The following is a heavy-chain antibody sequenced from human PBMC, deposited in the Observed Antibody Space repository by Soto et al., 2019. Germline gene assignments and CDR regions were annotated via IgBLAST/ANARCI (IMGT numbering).Heavy chain of an antibody. CDR1: GFTVSSNY. D-gene: IGHD3-10*01. Sequence: VQLVESGGGLVQPGGSLRLSCAASGFTVSSNYMSWVRQAPGKGLEWVSVIYSGGSTYYADSVKGRFTISRDNSKNTLYLQMNSLRAEDTAVYYCARDRRGWFGESYYYMDVWGKGTTVTVSS. CDR2: IYSGGST. CDR3: ARDRRGWFGESYYYMDV. V-gene: IGHV3-66*01. J-gene: IGHJ6*03.